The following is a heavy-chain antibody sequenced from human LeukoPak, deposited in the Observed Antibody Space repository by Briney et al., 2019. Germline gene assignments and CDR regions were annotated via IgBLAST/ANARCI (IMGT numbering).Heavy chain of an antibody. Sequence: KPSETLSLTCTVSGGSISSGSYYWTWIRQPAGKGLEWIGRMYTSGSTDYNPSLKSRPSISVDTSKNLFSLNLSSVTAADTAVYYCAREPGRVGDFYFGYWGQGILVTVSS. CDR3: AREPGRVGDFYFGY. D-gene: IGHD3-3*01. V-gene: IGHV4-61*02. CDR1: GGSISSGSYY. CDR2: MYTSGST. J-gene: IGHJ4*02.